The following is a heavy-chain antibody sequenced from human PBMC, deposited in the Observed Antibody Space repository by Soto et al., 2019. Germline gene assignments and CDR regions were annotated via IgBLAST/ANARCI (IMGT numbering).Heavy chain of an antibody. Sequence: EVQLLQSGAEVRKPGESLKISCKGSGYTFTNYWIAWVRQMPGKGLEWMGIIYPGDSDTRYSPSFQGQVTISADKSISTAYLQWSSLKASDTAVYYCARLKDLYNNGPDWGQGTLVTVSS. CDR1: GYTFTNYW. CDR3: ARLKDLYNNGPD. CDR2: IYPGDSDT. V-gene: IGHV5-51*03. J-gene: IGHJ4*02. D-gene: IGHD6-19*01.